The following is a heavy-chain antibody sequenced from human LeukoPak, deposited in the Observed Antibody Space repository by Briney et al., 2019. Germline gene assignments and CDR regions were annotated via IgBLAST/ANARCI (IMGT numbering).Heavy chain of an antibody. J-gene: IGHJ3*01. CDR2: IHHSGTA. D-gene: IGHD3-22*01. Sequence: SETLSLTCAVFGGSFSGYYWTWIRRPPGMGLEWIGEIHHSGTANYNPSLKSRVTMSIDTSKSQFSLKLTSVTAADAALYYCARGSLFYGSSGFNLWGQGTMVTVSS. V-gene: IGHV4-34*01. CDR1: GGSFSGYY. CDR3: ARGSLFYGSSGFNL.